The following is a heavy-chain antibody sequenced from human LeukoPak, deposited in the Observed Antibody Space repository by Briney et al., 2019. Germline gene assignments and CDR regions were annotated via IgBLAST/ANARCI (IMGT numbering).Heavy chain of an antibody. CDR1: GFTFTTYW. CDR2: IKQDGSEQ. V-gene: IGHV3-7*01. J-gene: IGHJ4*02. Sequence: GGSLRLSCAASGFTFTTYWMGWVRQAPGKGLEWVANIKQDGSEQYYVDSVKGRFTISRDNAKNSLYLQMNSLRAEDTAVYYCARVFDYGDYLDYWGQGTLVTVSS. D-gene: IGHD4-17*01. CDR3: ARVFDYGDYLDY.